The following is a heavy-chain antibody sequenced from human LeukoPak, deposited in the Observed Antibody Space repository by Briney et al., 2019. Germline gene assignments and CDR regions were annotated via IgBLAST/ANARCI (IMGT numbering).Heavy chain of an antibody. D-gene: IGHD2-2*01. CDR2: FYTSGTT. V-gene: IGHV4-4*07. CDR3: ARAAGHCNTTTCYPEYQH. Sequence: SETLSLTCTVSGGSISSYYWSWIRQPAGKGLEWIGRFYTSGTTNYNPSLKSRVTMSVDTSRNQLSLELSSVTAADTAVYYCARAAGHCNTTTCYPEYQHWGQGTLVTVSS. J-gene: IGHJ1*01. CDR1: GGSISSYY.